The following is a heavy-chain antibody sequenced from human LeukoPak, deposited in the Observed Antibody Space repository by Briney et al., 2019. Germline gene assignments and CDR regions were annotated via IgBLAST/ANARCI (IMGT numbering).Heavy chain of an antibody. CDR2: IGGRGGST. J-gene: IGHJ4*02. V-gene: IGHV3-23*01. D-gene: IGHD2-8*01. CDR1: GFTFSDYG. Sequence: LTGGSLRLSCAASGFTFSDYGMSWVRQAPGKGLEWVSTIGGRGGSTYYADSVKGRFTISRDNSKNTLYLQMNSLRAEDTAVYYCAKGYCTNGVCYFDYWGQGTLVTVSS. CDR3: AKGYCTNGVCYFDY.